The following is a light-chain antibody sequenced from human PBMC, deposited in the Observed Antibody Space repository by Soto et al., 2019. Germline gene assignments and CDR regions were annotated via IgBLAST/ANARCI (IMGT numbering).Light chain of an antibody. CDR2: KAS. J-gene: IGKJ2*01. V-gene: IGKV1-5*03. CDR1: QSISSW. CDR3: QQYNSYPYT. Sequence: DIQLTQSPSTLSASVGDRVTITCRASQSISSWLAWYQQKPGKAPKLLIYKASSLESGVPSRFSGSGSGTEFTLTISSLQPDDFATYYCQQYNSYPYTFGQGTKLEIK.